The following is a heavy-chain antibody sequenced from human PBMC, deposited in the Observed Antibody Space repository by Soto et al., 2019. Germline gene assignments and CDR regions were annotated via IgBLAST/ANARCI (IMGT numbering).Heavy chain of an antibody. V-gene: IGHV3-33*01. J-gene: IGHJ6*04. D-gene: IGHD6-19*01. CDR2: IWYDGSNK. CDR1: GFTFSSYG. CDR3: ARLAVAATYYYYGMEV. Sequence: PGWSLRLSCAASGFTFSSYGMHWVRHAPGKGLEWVAVIWYDGSNKYYADSVKGRFTISRDNSKNTLYLQMNSLRAEDTAVYYCARLAVAATYYYYGMEVWCKGTTVTAPQ.